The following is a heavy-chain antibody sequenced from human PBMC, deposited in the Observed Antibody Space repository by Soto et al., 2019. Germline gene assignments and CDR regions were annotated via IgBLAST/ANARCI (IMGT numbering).Heavy chain of an antibody. CDR2: IYYTGNT. CDR1: GGSMSSDY. J-gene: IGHJ5*02. Sequence: SSETLSLTCTVSGGSMSSDYWSWIRQPPGKGLEWIGYIYYTGNTNYNPSLKSRVTISVDTSKNQFSLKLSSVTAADTAVYYCARGGYSSSWYGGGDWFDPWGQGTLVTVSS. V-gene: IGHV4-59*01. CDR3: ARGGYSSSWYGGGDWFDP. D-gene: IGHD6-13*01.